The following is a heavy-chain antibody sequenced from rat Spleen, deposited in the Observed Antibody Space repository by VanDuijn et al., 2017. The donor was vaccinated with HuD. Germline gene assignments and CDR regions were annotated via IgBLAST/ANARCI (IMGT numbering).Heavy chain of an antibody. Sequence: EVQLVESDGGLVQPGRSLKLSCAASGFTFSDYYMAWVRQAPTKGLEWVATISHSGGSTYYRDSVKGRFTVSRDNAKSTLYLQMDSLRSEDTATYYCARQLPGYNYGYYFDDWGQGTLVTVSS. V-gene: IGHV5-29*01. CDR1: GFTFSDYY. J-gene: IGHJ3*01. CDR3: ARQLPGYNYGYYFDD. CDR2: ISHSGGST. D-gene: IGHD1-4*01.